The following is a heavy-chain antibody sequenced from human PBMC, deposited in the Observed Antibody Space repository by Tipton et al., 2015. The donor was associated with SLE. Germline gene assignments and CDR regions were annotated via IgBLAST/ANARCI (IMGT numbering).Heavy chain of an antibody. J-gene: IGHJ4*02. D-gene: IGHD2-2*01. V-gene: IGHV4-59*01. CDR3: ANALGL. CDR1: GGSISTYY. CDR2: IHKSGST. Sequence: TLSLTCTVSGGSISTYYWSWIRQSPGKGLEWIGYIHKSGSTHYHPSLRGRVTISVDASKNQFSLELISVTAADTAVYYCANALGLWGQGTLVTVSS.